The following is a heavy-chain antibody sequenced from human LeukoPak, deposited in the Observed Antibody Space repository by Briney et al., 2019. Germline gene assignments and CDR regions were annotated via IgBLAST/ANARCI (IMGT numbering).Heavy chain of an antibody. CDR2: IIPSFGTA. J-gene: IGHJ5*02. CDR3: AREYCSSTSCDFDWFDP. V-gene: IGHV1-69*05. Sequence: GASVKVSCKASGGTLSSYAISGVRQAPGQGLEWMGGIIPSFGTANYAQKFQGRVTITTDESTSTAYMELSSLRSEDTAVYYCAREYCSSTSCDFDWFDPWGQGPLVSVSS. D-gene: IGHD2-2*01. CDR1: GGTLSSYA.